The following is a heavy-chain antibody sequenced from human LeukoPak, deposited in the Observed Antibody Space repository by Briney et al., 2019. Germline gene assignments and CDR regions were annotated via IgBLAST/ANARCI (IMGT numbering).Heavy chain of an antibody. CDR1: GFTISSNY. CDR3: ARGSTYYDSSGQVPFDY. V-gene: IGHV3-53*01. CDR2: IYSGGST. Sequence: GGSLRLSCAASGFTISSNYMSRVRQAPGTGLEWVSVIYSGGSTYYADSVKGRFTISRDNAKNSLYLQMNSLRAEDTAVYYCARGSTYYDSSGQVPFDYWGQGTLVTVSS. J-gene: IGHJ4*02. D-gene: IGHD3-22*01.